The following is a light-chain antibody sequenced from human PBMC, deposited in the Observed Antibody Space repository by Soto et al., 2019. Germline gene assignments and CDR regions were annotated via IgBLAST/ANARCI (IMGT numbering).Light chain of an antibody. Sequence: EIVMTQSPATLSVSPGERATLSCRPSQSVSSNLAWYQQNPGQAPRLLMYDASTRATGVPTRFSGSGSGTEFTLTISSQQSEDFAVYCCQQYENWPRTFGQGTKVQIK. CDR3: QQYENWPRT. V-gene: IGKV3-15*01. CDR2: DAS. CDR1: QSVSSN. J-gene: IGKJ1*01.